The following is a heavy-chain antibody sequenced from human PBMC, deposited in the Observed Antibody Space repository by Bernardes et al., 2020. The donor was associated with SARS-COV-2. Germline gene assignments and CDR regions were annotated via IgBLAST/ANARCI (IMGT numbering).Heavy chain of an antibody. CDR3: ASRQGSTTMVQGVINGDYYDYMDD. D-gene: IGHD3-10*01. V-gene: IGHV4-34*01. J-gene: IGHJ6*03. Sequence: PPGTGLEWIGELNHSGSTNYNPSLKSRVTISVDTSKNQFSLKLSSVTAADTAVYSCASRQGSTTMVQGVINGDYYDYMDDCGKGTTVTVSS. CDR2: LNHSGST.